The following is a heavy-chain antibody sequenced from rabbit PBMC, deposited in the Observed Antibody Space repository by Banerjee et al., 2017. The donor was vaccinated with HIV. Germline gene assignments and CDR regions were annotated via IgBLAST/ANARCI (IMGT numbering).Heavy chain of an antibody. J-gene: IGHJ4*01. D-gene: IGHD1-1*01. CDR1: GFDFSSYYY. CDR3: ARERGNIGYGRYDL. V-gene: IGHV1S45*01. Sequence: QEQLVESGGGLVQPGGSLTLSCKASGFDFSSYYYMCWVRQAPGKGLEWIACIYTYSSSTWYASWVNGRFTISKTSSTTVTLQMTSLTAADTATYFCARERGNIGYGRYDLWGPGTL. CDR2: IYTYSSST.